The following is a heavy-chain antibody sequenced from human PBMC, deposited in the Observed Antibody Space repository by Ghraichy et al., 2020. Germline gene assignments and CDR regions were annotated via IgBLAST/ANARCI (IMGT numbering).Heavy chain of an antibody. D-gene: IGHD2-2*01. Sequence: GGSLRLSCAASGFTFSTSSMNWVRQAPGKGLECISYISSDSSAIYYADSVKGRFTISRDNAKNSLYLQMSSLRDEDTAVYYCARVHRYCSGTSCFVFDYWCQGALVTVSS. J-gene: IGHJ4*02. V-gene: IGHV3-48*02. CDR1: GFTFSTSS. CDR3: ARVHRYCSGTSCFVFDY. CDR2: ISSDSSAI.